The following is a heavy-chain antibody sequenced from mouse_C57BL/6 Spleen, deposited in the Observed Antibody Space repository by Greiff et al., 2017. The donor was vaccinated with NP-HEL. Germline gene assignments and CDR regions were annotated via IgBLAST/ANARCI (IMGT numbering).Heavy chain of an antibody. CDR1: GFTFSSYA. V-gene: IGHV5-9-1*02. D-gene: IGHD1-1*01. J-gene: IGHJ4*01. CDR2: ISSGGDYI. Sequence: EVQRVESGEGLVKPGGSLKLSCAASGFTFSSYAMSWVRQTPEKRLEWVAYISSGGDYIYYADTVKGRFTISRDNARNTLYLQMSSLKSEDTAMYYCTRGGDYYGSSYPPYAMDYWGQGTSVTVSS. CDR3: TRGGDYYGSSYPPYAMDY.